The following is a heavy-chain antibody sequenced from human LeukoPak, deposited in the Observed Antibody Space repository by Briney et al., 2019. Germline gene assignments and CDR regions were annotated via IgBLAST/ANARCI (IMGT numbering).Heavy chain of an antibody. CDR2: ISWNSGSI. CDR1: GFTFDDYA. J-gene: IGHJ3*02. V-gene: IGHV3-9*03. CDR3: AKGSYAFDI. Sequence: PGRSLRLSCAASGFTFDDYAMHWVRQAPGKGLEWVSGISWNSGSIGYADSVKGRFTISRDNAKNSLYLQMNSLRAEDMALYYCAKGSYAFDIWGQGTMVTVSS.